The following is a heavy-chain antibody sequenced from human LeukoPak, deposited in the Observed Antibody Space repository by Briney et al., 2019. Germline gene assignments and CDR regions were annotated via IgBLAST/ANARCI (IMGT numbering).Heavy chain of an antibody. J-gene: IGHJ4*02. V-gene: IGHV3-21*01. D-gene: IGHD3-10*01. CDR1: GFTFSSYS. CDR2: ISSSSSYI. CDR3: ARAGYYYGSGSYNDY. Sequence: GGSLRLSCAASGFTFSSYSMNWVRQAPGKGLEWVSSISSSSSYIYYADSVKGRFTISRDNAKNSLYLQMNSLRAEDTAVYYCARAGYYYGSGSYNDYWGQGTLVTVSS.